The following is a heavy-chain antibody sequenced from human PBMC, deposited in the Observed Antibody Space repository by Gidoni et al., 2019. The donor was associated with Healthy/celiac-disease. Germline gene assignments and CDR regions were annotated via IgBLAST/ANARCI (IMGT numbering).Heavy chain of an antibody. D-gene: IGHD2-2*01. Sequence: QVQLVQSGAEVKKPGASVKVSCKAAGYTFTSYYMHWVRQAPGQGLEWMGIINPSGGSTSYAQKFQGRVTMTRDTSTSTVYMELSSLRSEDTAVYYCARVSGGYCSSTSCPWAFDIWGQGTMVTVSS. CDR2: INPSGGST. CDR1: GYTFTSYY. CDR3: ARVSGGYCSSTSCPWAFDI. V-gene: IGHV1-46*01. J-gene: IGHJ3*02.